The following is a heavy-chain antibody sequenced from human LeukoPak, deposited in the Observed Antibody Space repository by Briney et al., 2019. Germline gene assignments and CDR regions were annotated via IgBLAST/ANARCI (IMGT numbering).Heavy chain of an antibody. J-gene: IGHJ4*02. CDR3: AKDKGYSYGFLIDY. V-gene: IGHV3-43*02. D-gene: IGHD5-18*01. Sequence: GGSLRLSCAASGFTFDDYAMPWVRQAPGKGLEWVSLISGDGGSTYYADSVKGRFTISRDNSKNSLYLQMNSLRTEDTALYYCAKDKGYSYGFLIDYWGQGTLVTVSS. CDR2: ISGDGGST. CDR1: GFTFDDYA.